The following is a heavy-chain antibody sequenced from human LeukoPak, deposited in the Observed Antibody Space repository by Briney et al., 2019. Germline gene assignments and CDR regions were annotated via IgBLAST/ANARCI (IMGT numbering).Heavy chain of an antibody. CDR2: IYTSGST. Sequence: PSETLSLTCTVSGNSISSGDNYWSWIRQPAGKGLEWIGRIYTSGSTNYNPSLKSRVTISGDTSKNQFSLRLSSVTAADTAVYYCARESRTVQMANSMHGHWFDPWGQGTLVTVSS. CDR3: ARESRTVQMANSMHGHWFDP. J-gene: IGHJ5*02. CDR1: GNSISSGDNY. D-gene: IGHD5-24*01. V-gene: IGHV4-61*02.